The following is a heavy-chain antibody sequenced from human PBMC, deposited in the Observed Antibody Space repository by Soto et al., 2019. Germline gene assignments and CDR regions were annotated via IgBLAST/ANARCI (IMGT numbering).Heavy chain of an antibody. J-gene: IGHJ4*02. D-gene: IGHD3-10*01. Sequence: GGSLRLSCAASGFTFSSYGMHWVRQAPGKGLEWVAVIWYDGSNKYYADSVKGRFTISRDNSKNTLYLQMNSLRAEDTAVYYCARDRSFGGSGSYPDYWGQGTLVTVSS. CDR2: IWYDGSNK. CDR1: GFTFSSYG. V-gene: IGHV3-33*01. CDR3: ARDRSFGGSGSYPDY.